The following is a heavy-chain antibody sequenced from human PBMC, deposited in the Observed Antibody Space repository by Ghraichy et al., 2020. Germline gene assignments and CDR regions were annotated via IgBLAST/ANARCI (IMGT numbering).Heavy chain of an antibody. Sequence: SETLSLTCTVSGDSMNTNDYYWGWIRQPPGKGLEWIGSFFYTQSGTYNPSLKNRVTISVDMSKNEISLKLTSVTAADTAVYYCARADSSMVLDYFDSWGQGTLVTVSS. J-gene: IGHJ4*02. D-gene: IGHD3-10*01. CDR1: GDSMNTNDYY. CDR3: ARADSSMVLDYFDS. CDR2: FFYTQSG. V-gene: IGHV4-39*01.